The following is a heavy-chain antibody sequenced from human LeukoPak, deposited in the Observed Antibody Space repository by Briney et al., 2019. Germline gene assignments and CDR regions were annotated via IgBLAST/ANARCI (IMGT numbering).Heavy chain of an antibody. Sequence: ASVKVSCKASGYTFTGYYMHWVRQAPGQGLEWLGWINPNSGGTRYPQKFQGRVTMTRDTSISTAYMELSRLRSDDTAMYYCARSHCSTSTCDTTYFQFWGQGTQVTVSS. V-gene: IGHV1-2*02. CDR1: GYTFTGYY. D-gene: IGHD2-2*01. J-gene: IGHJ4*02. CDR2: INPNSGGT. CDR3: ARSHCSTSTCDTTYFQF.